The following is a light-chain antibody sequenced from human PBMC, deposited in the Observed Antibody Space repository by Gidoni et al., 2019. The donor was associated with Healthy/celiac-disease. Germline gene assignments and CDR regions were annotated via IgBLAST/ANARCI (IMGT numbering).Light chain of an antibody. Sequence: TQSPGTLSLSPGERATLSCRASQSVSSSYLAWYQQKPGQAPRLLIYGASSRATGIPDRFSGSGSGTDFTLTISRLEPEDFAVYYCQQYGSSPLTFGGGTKVEIK. CDR1: QSVSSSY. J-gene: IGKJ4*01. CDR2: GAS. CDR3: QQYGSSPLT. V-gene: IGKV3-20*01.